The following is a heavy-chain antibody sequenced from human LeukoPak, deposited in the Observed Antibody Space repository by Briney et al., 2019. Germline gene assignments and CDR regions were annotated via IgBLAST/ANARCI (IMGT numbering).Heavy chain of an antibody. V-gene: IGHV4-31*03. CDR3: ARVVRVTGTINY. D-gene: IGHD1-7*01. CDR2: IYYSGST. Sequence: SETLSLTCTVSVGSISSGGYYWSWIRQHPGKGLEWIGYIYYSGSTYYNPSLKSRVTISVDTSKNQFSLKLSSVTAADTAVYYCARVVRVTGTINYWGQGTLVTVSS. J-gene: IGHJ4*02. CDR1: VGSISSGGYY.